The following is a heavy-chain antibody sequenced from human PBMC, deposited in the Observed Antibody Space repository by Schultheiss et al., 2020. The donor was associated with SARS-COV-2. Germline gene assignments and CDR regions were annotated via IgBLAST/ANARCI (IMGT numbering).Heavy chain of an antibody. D-gene: IGHD6-6*01. Sequence: GESLKISCAASGFTVSSNYMSWVRQAPGKGLEWVAVIWYDGSNKYYADSVKGRFTISRDNSKNTLYLQMNSLRAEDTAVYYCAKGAEKFAAARHDYWGQGTLVTVSS. CDR1: GFTVSSNY. CDR2: IWYDGSNK. V-gene: IGHV3-33*06. J-gene: IGHJ4*02. CDR3: AKGAEKFAAARHDY.